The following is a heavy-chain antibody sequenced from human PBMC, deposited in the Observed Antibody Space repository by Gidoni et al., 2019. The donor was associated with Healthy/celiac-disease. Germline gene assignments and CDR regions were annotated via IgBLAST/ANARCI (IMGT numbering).Heavy chain of an antibody. CDR2: ISSSSSYT. J-gene: IGHJ4*02. D-gene: IGHD4-17*01. Sequence: QVQLVESGGGLAKPGGSRRLSCAASGFTCSDYYMSWIRQAPGKGLEWVSYISSSSSYTNYADSVKGRFTISRDNAKNSLYLQMNSLRAEDTAVYYCARDPLRSVTVYDYWGQGTLVTVSS. CDR3: ARDPLRSVTVYDY. CDR1: GFTCSDYY. V-gene: IGHV3-11*06.